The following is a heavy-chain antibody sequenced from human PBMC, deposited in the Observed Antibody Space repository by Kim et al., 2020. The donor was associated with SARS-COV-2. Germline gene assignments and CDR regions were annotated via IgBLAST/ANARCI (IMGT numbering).Heavy chain of an antibody. CDR3: AGEPSPDSGSYTHNWFDP. CDR1: GGSFSGYY. Sequence: SETLSLTCAVYGGSFSGYYWSWIRQPPGKGLEWIGEINHSGSTNYNPSLKSRVTISVDTSKNQFSLKLSSVTAADTAVYYCAGEPSPDSGSYTHNWFDPWGQGTLVTVSS. D-gene: IGHD3-10*01. CDR2: INHSGST. J-gene: IGHJ5*02. V-gene: IGHV4-34*01.